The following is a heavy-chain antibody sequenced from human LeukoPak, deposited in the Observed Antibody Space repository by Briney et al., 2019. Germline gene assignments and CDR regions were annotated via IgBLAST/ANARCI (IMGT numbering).Heavy chain of an antibody. D-gene: IGHD5-12*01. V-gene: IGHV3-53*01. J-gene: IGHJ6*02. CDR2: IYSGGST. CDR1: GFTVSSNY. CDR3: ARDEAPWDIVATIPYYGMDV. Sequence: GGSLRLSCAASGFTVSSNYMSWVRQAPGKGLEWVSVIYSGGSTYYADSVKGRFTISRDDSKNTLYLQMNSLRAEDTAVYYCARDEAPWDIVATIPYYGMDVWGQGTTVTVSS.